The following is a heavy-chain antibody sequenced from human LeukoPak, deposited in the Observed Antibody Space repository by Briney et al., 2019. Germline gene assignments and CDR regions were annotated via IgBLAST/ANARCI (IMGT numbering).Heavy chain of an antibody. Sequence: ASVKVSCKASGYTFTGYYMHWVRQAPGQGLEWMGRINPNSGGTNYAQKFQGRVTMTRDTSISTAYMELSWLRSDDTAVYYCAILRRGYCSSTSCWGHDAFDIWGQGTMVTVSS. CDR3: AILRRGYCSSTSCWGHDAFDI. CDR1: GYTFTGYY. J-gene: IGHJ3*02. V-gene: IGHV1-2*06. D-gene: IGHD2-2*01. CDR2: INPNSGGT.